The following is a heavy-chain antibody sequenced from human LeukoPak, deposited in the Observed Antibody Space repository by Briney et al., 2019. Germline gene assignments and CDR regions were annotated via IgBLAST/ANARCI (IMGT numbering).Heavy chain of an antibody. J-gene: IGHJ4*02. CDR2: INPNSGGT. CDR1: GYTLTGYY. D-gene: IGHD6-6*01. CDR3: ARVDQGPPSSSSSSFDY. V-gene: IGHV1-2*02. Sequence: ASVKVSCKASGYTLTGYYMHWVRQAPGQGLEWMGWINPNSGGTNYAQKFQGRVTMTRDTSISTAYMELSRLRSDDTAVYYCARVDQGPPSSSSSSFDYWGQGTLVTVSS.